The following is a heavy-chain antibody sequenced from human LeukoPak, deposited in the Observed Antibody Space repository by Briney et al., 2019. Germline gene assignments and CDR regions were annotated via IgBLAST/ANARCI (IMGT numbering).Heavy chain of an antibody. J-gene: IGHJ4*02. CDR3: ARWSAVWHHFDY. Sequence: ASETLSLTCAVYGESFSSFYWSWIRQPPGKGLEWIGEINHSGSTTYNPSLESRVTISVDTSKNQFSLNLTSVTAADTAVYFCARWSAVWHHFDYWGQGTLVTVSS. CDR2: INHSGST. D-gene: IGHD2-2*01. CDR1: GESFSSFY. V-gene: IGHV4-34*01.